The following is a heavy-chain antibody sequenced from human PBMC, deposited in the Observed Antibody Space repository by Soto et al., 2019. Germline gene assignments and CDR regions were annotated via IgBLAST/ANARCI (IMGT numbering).Heavy chain of an antibody. J-gene: IGHJ5*02. CDR1: GFTFSSYT. Sequence: GGSLRLSCAASGFTFSSYTMNWVRQAPGKXLEWVSYINSGSTTIYHADSVKGRFTISRDNAKNSLYLQMNSLRDEDTAVYYCARGRYYYDSSGYNNWFDPWGQGTLVTVSS. CDR2: INSGSTTI. D-gene: IGHD3-22*01. CDR3: ARGRYYYDSSGYNNWFDP. V-gene: IGHV3-48*02.